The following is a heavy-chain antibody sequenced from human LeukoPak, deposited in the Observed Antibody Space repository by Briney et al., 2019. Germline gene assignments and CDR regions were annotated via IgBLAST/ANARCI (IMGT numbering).Heavy chain of an antibody. D-gene: IGHD3-10*01. V-gene: IGHV3-30*19. CDR1: GFTFSSFG. CDR3: AREAESYYGSGGARGFDP. Sequence: GGSLRLSCAASGFTFSSFGMHWVRQAPGKGLAWVAVISYSGSDKHYADSVKGRFTISRDNSKNTLYLQMNSLRAEDTAVYYCAREAESYYGSGGARGFDPWGQGTLVTVSS. CDR2: ISYSGSDK. J-gene: IGHJ5*02.